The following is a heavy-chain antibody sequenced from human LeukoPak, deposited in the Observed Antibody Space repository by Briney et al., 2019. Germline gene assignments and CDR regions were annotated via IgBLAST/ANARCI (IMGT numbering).Heavy chain of an antibody. CDR3: ARVDSGSYN. Sequence: PGGSLRLSCAASGFTFTNYWMSWVRQAPGKGLELVANIKQDRSEKYYVDSVKGRFTISRDNAKNSLYLQMNSLRAEDTAVYYCARVDSGSYNWGQGTLVTVSS. J-gene: IGHJ4*02. V-gene: IGHV3-7*01. CDR1: GFTFTNYW. CDR2: IKQDRSEK. D-gene: IGHD1-26*01.